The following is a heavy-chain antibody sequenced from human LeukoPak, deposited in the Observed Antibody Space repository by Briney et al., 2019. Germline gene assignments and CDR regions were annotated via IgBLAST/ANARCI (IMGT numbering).Heavy chain of an antibody. CDR3: ARDKAAGYRDAFDI. CDR1: GYTFTSYD. J-gene: IGHJ3*02. D-gene: IGHD6-13*01. V-gene: IGHV1-18*01. CDR2: IGAYNGNT. Sequence: EASVKVSCKASGYTFTSYDISWVRQAPGQGLEWMGWIGAYNGNTNYAQKLQGRVTMTTDTSTSTAYMELRSLRSDDTAVYYCARDKAAGYRDAFDIWGQGTMVTVSS.